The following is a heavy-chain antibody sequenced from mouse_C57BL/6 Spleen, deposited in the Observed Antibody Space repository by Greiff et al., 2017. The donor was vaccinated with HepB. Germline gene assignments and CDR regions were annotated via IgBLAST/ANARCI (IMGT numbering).Heavy chain of an antibody. CDR3: TELSIYDGYYWFAY. J-gene: IGHJ3*01. Sequence: EVKLEESGGGLVQPGGSMKLSCVASGFTFSNYWMNWVRQSPEKGLEWVAQIRLKSDNYATHYAESVKGRFTISRDDSKSSVYLQMNNLRAEDTGIYYCTELSIYDGYYWFAYWGQGTLVTVSA. D-gene: IGHD2-3*01. CDR2: IRLKSDNYAT. V-gene: IGHV6-3*01. CDR1: GFTFSNYW.